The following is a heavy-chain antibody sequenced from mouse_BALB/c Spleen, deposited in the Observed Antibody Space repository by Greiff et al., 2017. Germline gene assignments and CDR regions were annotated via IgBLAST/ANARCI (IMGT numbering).Heavy chain of an antibody. V-gene: IGHV14-3*02. CDR3: ARLGWLLSYAMDY. CDR2: IDPANGNT. Sequence: EVKLQQSGAELVKPGASVKLSCTASGFNIKDTYMHWVKQRPEQGLEWIGRIDPANGNTKYDPKFQGKATITADTSSNTAYLQLSSLTSEDTAVYFCARLGWLLSYAMDYWGQGTSVTVSS. J-gene: IGHJ4*01. CDR1: GFNIKDTY. D-gene: IGHD2-3*01.